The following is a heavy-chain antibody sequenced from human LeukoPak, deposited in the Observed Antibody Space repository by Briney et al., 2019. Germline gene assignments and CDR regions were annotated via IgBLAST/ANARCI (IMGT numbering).Heavy chain of an antibody. J-gene: IGHJ4*02. CDR2: IYYSGST. V-gene: IGHV4-61*08. CDR1: GGSISSGGYY. D-gene: IGHD6-19*01. CDR3: ATAKGSVAGLIDY. Sequence: SETLSLTCTVSGGSISSGGYYWSWIRQPPGKGLEWIGYIYYSGSTNYNPSLKSRVTISVDTSKNQFSLKMSSMTAADTAVYYCATAKGSVAGLIDYWGQGTLVTVSS.